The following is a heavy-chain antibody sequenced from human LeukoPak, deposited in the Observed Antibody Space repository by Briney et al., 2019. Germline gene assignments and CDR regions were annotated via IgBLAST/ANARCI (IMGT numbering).Heavy chain of an antibody. CDR1: GFIFSGSW. CDR3: TTDTWYSAGH. D-gene: IGHD2-15*01. Sequence: GSLRLSCTASGFIFSGSWMAWIRQAPGKGLEWVAIIKKDGSEKYYVDSMKGRFTISRDNAKNSLFLQMNSLRAEDTAIYYCTTDTWYSAGHWGQGTLVTVSS. V-gene: IGHV3-7*03. CDR2: IKKDGSEK. J-gene: IGHJ4*02.